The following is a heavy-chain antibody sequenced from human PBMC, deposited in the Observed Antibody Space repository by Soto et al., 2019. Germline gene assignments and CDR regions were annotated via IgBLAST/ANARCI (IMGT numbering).Heavy chain of an antibody. V-gene: IGHV3-74*01. J-gene: IGHJ4*02. D-gene: IGHD5-12*01. CDR2: INSDGSDT. CDR1: GFTFSNYW. CDR3: ARDKSGPADY. Sequence: EVQLVESGGGLVQPGGSLRLSCEVSGFTFSNYWMHWVRQAPGKGLVWVSRINSDGSDTTYADSVKGRFTISRDNARNTLFLQMNNLRGDDTAVYYCARDKSGPADYWGQGTLVTVSS.